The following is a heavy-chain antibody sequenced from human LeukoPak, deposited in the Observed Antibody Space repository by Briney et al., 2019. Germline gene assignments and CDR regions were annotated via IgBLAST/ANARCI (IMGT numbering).Heavy chain of an antibody. CDR2: IIPILGMA. CDR3: AAEGIAVAAGYY. J-gene: IGHJ4*02. CDR1: GGTFSSYA. Sequence: ASVKVSCKASGGTFSSYAISWVRQAPGQGLEWMGRIIPILGMANYAQKFQERVTITRDMSTSTAYMELSSLRSEDTAVYYCAAEGIAVAAGYYWGQGTLVTVSS. D-gene: IGHD6-19*01. V-gene: IGHV1-69*04.